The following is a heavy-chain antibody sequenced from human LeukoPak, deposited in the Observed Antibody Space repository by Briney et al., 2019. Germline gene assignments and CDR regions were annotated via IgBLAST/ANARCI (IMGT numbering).Heavy chain of an antibody. V-gene: IGHV1-8*01. CDR2: MNPNSGNT. Sequence: ASVKDSCKASGYTFTSYDINWVRQATGQGLEWMGWMNPNSGNTGYAQKFQGRVTMTRNTSISTAYMELSSLRSEDTAVYYCARGPRRVGSSWYNRLYWGQGTLVTVSS. J-gene: IGHJ4*02. D-gene: IGHD6-13*01. CDR1: GYTFTSYD. CDR3: ARGPRRVGSSWYNRLY.